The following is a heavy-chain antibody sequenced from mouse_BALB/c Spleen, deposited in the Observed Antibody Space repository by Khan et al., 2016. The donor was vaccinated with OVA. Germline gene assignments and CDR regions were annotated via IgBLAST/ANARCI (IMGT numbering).Heavy chain of an antibody. CDR3: ARSLITTWYFDV. CDR1: GFTFSSFG. D-gene: IGHD2-4*01. J-gene: IGHJ1*01. V-gene: IGHV5-17*02. CDR2: ISSGSATI. Sequence: EVELVESGGGLVQPGGSRKLSCAASGFTFSSFGMHWVRQAPEKGLEWVAYISSGSATIYYEETVKGRFTISRDNPKNTLFLQMTSLRSEDTAIYYCARSLITTWYFDVWGAGTTVTVSS.